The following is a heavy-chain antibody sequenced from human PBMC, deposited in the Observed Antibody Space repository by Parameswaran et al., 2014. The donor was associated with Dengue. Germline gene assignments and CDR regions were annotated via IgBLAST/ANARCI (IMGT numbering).Heavy chain of an antibody. CDR3: ATRGRVRGVIDQHNFFDY. J-gene: IGHJ4*02. CDR2: IYYSGST. D-gene: IGHD3-10*01. Sequence: WIRQPPGKGLEWIGYIYYSGSTYYNPSLKSRVTISVDTSKNQFSLKLSSVTAADTAVYYCATRGRVRGVIDQHNFFDYWGQGTLVTVSS. V-gene: IGHV4-31*02.